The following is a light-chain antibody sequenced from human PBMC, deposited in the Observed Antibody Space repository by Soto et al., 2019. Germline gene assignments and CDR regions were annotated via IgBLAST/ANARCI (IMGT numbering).Light chain of an antibody. Sequence: QPASVSGSPGQSITISCTGTSSDVGGYNYVSWYQQHPGKAPKLMIYDVSNRPSGVSNRFSGSKSGNTASLTISGLQAEDEADYYCSSYTSSSTYYVFGTGTKVTVL. J-gene: IGLJ1*01. V-gene: IGLV2-14*01. CDR1: SSDVGGYNY. CDR3: SSYTSSSTYYV. CDR2: DVS.